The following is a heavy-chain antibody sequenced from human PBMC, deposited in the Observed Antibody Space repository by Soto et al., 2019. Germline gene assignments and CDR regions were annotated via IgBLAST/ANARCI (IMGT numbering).Heavy chain of an antibody. J-gene: IGHJ6*03. CDR3: AASSYDYYYYYMDV. Sequence: SETLSLTCTVSGGSISSYYWSWIRQPPGKGLEWIGYIYYSGSTNYNPSLKSRVTISVDTSKNQFSLKLSSVTAADTAVYYCAASSYDYYYYYMDVWGKGTTVTVSS. CDR2: IYYSGST. CDR1: GGSISSYY. D-gene: IGHD3-3*01. V-gene: IGHV4-59*08.